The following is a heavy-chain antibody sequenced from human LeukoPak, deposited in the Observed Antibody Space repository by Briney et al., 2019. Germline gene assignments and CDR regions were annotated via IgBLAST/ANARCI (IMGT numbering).Heavy chain of an antibody. Sequence: SETLSLTCTVSGGSISSYYWSWIRQPPGKGLEWIGYIYYSGSTNYNPSLKSRVTISVDTSKNQFSLKLSSVTAADTAVYYCAKTPYSSGWVDPWGQGTLVTVSS. J-gene: IGHJ5*02. V-gene: IGHV4-59*01. CDR3: AKTPYSSGWVDP. D-gene: IGHD6-19*01. CDR2: IYYSGST. CDR1: GGSISSYY.